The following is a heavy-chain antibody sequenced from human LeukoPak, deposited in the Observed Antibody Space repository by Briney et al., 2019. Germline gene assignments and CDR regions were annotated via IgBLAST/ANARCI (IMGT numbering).Heavy chain of an antibody. CDR3: ARRSGYSLDV. V-gene: IGHV3-33*01. CDR1: GFFFGIFD. CDR2: IWYDGSEK. D-gene: IGHD5-12*01. J-gene: IGHJ6*04. Sequence: GGSVSLSCAVSGFFFGIFDMDWVRLAPGRGLQWVASIWYDGSEKSYADSVKGRLILSRDNSKNTVFLQMNSLRVEDTALHYCARRSGYSLDVWGEGTTVTVSS.